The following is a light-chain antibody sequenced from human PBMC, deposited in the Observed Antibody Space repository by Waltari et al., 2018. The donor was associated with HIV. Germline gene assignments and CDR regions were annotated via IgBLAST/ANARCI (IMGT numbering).Light chain of an antibody. CDR2: DAS. J-gene: IGKJ3*01. CDR1: QSVSSY. V-gene: IGKV3-11*01. Sequence: EIVLTQSPATLSLSPGERATLSCRASQSVSSYLAWYQQKPGQAPRLLIYDASNRATGIPARFSGSGSGTDFTLTISSLEPEDFALYFCQQRNHWPLTFGPGTRVDIK. CDR3: QQRNHWPLT.